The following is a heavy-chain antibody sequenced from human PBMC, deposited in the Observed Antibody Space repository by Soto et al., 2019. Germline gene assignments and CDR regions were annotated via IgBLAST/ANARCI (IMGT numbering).Heavy chain of an antibody. CDR3: AKMGGPTAYYSAMDV. J-gene: IGHJ6*02. CDR1: GFTFSDYA. D-gene: IGHD1-1*01. V-gene: IGHV3-23*01. CDR2: ISNSGSST. Sequence: EVQLLESGGGLVQPGGSLRLSCRTSGFTFSDYAMSWVRQAPGKGLEWVSGISNSGSSTYYADSVKGRFAISRDNSKNTLSLQINSLRVGDTALYYCAKMGGPTAYYSAMDVWGQGTTVTVSS.